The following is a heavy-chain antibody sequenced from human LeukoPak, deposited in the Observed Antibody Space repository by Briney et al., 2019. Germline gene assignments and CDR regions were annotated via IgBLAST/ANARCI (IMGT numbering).Heavy chain of an antibody. CDR1: GYTFIDYF. CDR3: AADRPHQRSTP. Sequence: ASVKVSCKASGYTFIDYFFHWVRQAPGQGLAWMGYIHPKSGDTKYAQKFQDRVALTRDTSISTAYMNLASLTSDDTAVYYCAADRPHQRSTPWGQGTLVTVSS. V-gene: IGHV1-2*02. J-gene: IGHJ5*02. D-gene: IGHD2-2*01. CDR2: IHPKSGDT.